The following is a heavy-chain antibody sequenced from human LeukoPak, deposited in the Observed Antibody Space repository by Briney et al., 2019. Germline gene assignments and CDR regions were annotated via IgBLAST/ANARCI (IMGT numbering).Heavy chain of an antibody. CDR3: AKQLGYCSDWSCYFPY. D-gene: IGHD2-15*01. CDR2: ISNNGGYT. V-gene: IGHV3-23*01. CDR1: GFTFSSSA. J-gene: IGHJ4*02. Sequence: GGSLRLSCAASGFTFSSSAMSWVRQAPGKGLEWVSAISNNGGYTYYADSVQGRFTISRDNSKSTLCLQMNSLRAEDTAVYYCAKQLGYCSDWSCYFPYWGQGTLVTVSS.